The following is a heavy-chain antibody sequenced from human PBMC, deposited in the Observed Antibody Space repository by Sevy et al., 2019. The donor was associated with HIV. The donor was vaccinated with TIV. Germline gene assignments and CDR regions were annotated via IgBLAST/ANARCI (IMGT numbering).Heavy chain of an antibody. Sequence: GGSLRLSCAASGFSFSNYNMNWVRQAPGKGLEWVSSITGSGDYIYYADSVKGRFTISRDNAKNSLYLQMNSLKAEDTAVYYCAKWDADRRWYFDYWGQGTLVTVYS. CDR1: GFSFSNYN. D-gene: IGHD1-26*01. V-gene: IGHV3-21*01. J-gene: IGHJ4*02. CDR3: AKWDADRRWYFDY. CDR2: ITGSGDYI.